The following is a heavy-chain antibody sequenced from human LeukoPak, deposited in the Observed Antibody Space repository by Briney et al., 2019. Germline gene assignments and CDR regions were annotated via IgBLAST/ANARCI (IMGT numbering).Heavy chain of an antibody. V-gene: IGHV3-23*01. D-gene: IGHD3-3*01. J-gene: IGHJ4*02. CDR2: ISGSGGST. CDR1: GFTFGSYA. Sequence: PGGSLRLSCAASGFTFGSYAMSWVRQAPGKGLEWVSAISGSGGSTYYADSVKGRFTISRDNSKNTLYLQMNSLRAEDTAVYYCARDDYYDFWSGYYLGGYWGQGTLVTVSS. CDR3: ARDDYYDFWSGYYLGGY.